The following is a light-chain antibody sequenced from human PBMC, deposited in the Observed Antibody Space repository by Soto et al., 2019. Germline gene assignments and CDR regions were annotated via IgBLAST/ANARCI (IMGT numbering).Light chain of an antibody. CDR2: SAS. CDR1: QALSNY. CDR3: QQYHSYSIT. J-gene: IGKJ5*01. Sequence: DIQLPQSPSVLSASVGDTVTITCRASQALSNYVAWYQQKPGKAPDLLIYSASTLQSGVPSRFSGSGSGTEFTLTISSLQPDDFATYYCQQYHSYSITFGQGTRLEI. V-gene: IGKV1-9*01.